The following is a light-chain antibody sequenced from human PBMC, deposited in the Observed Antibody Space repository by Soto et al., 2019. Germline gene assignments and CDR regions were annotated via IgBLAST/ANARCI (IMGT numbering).Light chain of an antibody. V-gene: IGLV7-46*01. CDR1: TGAVASGHY. J-gene: IGLJ1*01. CDR3: LLSYSATYV. CDR2: DTS. Sequence: QAVVTQEPSLAVSPGETVTLTCGSSTGAVASGHYTYWFQQKPGQAPRTLIYDTSNKHSCTPARFSGSLLGDKAALTLSGAQPEDEAEYYCLLSYSATYVFGTGTKLTVL.